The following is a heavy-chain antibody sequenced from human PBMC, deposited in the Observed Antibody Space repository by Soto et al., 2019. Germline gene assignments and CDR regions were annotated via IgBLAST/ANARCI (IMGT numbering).Heavy chain of an antibody. D-gene: IGHD5-18*01. Sequence: PGGSLRLSWAASGFTFSSFALSWVRQAPGKGLEWVSAISGSGDGTDYADSVKGRFTISRDNYKNTLYLQMNSLRAEDTAVYYCAGPGYSSQDYWGQGALVTVSS. V-gene: IGHV3-23*01. CDR3: AGPGYSSQDY. CDR2: ISGSGDGT. CDR1: GFTFSSFA. J-gene: IGHJ4*02.